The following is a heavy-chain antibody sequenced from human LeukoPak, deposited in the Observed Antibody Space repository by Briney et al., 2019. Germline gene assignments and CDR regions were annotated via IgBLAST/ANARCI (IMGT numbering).Heavy chain of an antibody. Sequence: SVKVSCKASGGTFSSYAISWVRQAPGQGLEWMGRIIPIFGTANYAQKFQGRVTITTDESTSTAYMELSSLRSEDTAVYYCARSPINWGKAPLDYWGQGTLVTVSS. CDR2: IIPIFGTA. CDR1: GGTFSSYA. CDR3: ARSPINWGKAPLDY. V-gene: IGHV1-69*05. D-gene: IGHD7-27*01. J-gene: IGHJ4*02.